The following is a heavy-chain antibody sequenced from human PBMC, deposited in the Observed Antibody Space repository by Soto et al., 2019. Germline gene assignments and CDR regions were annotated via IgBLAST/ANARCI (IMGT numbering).Heavy chain of an antibody. J-gene: IGHJ4*02. CDR1: GYTFTSYD. V-gene: IGHV1-8*01. CDR3: ARGRRTVTTLGLYYCDY. CDR2: MNPNSGNT. Sequence: ASVKVSCKASGYTFTSYDINWVRQATVQGLEWMGWMNPNSGNTGYAQKFQGRVTMTRNTSISTAYMELSSLRSEDTAVYYCARGRRTVTTLGLYYCDYWGQGTLGTVAS. D-gene: IGHD4-17*01.